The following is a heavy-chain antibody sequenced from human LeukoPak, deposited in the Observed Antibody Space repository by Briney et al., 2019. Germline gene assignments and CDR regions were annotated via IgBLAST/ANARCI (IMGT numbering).Heavy chain of an antibody. CDR2: ISWNSGSI. J-gene: IGHJ4*02. CDR3: AKDIGPAATYFDY. V-gene: IGHV3-9*01. CDR1: GFTFDDYA. Sequence: GRSLRLSCAASGFTFDDYAMHWARQAPGKGLEWVSGISWNSGSIGDADSVKGRFTISRDNAKNSLYLQMNSLRAEDTALYYCAKDIGPAATYFDYWGQGTLVTVSS. D-gene: IGHD2-2*01.